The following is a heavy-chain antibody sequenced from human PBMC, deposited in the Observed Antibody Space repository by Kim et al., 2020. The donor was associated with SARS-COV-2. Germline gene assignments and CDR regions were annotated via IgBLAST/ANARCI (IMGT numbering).Heavy chain of an antibody. D-gene: IGHD5-18*01. CDR1: GFTFSSYG. V-gene: IGHV3-33*08. CDR2: IWYDESNK. CDR3: ARDSGRGYSYGPARFGYFDY. Sequence: GGSLRLSCAASGFTFSSYGMHWVRQAPGKGLEWVTVIWYDESNKYHADSVKGRFTISRDNSKNTLYLQMNSLRAEDTAVYYCARDSGRGYSYGPARFGYFDYWGQGTLVTVSS. J-gene: IGHJ4*02.